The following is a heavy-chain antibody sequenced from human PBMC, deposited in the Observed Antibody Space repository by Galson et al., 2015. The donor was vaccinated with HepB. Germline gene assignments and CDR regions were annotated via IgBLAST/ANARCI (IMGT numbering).Heavy chain of an antibody. Sequence: SVKVSCKASGYTFTGYYMHWVRQAPGQGLEWMGRINPNSGGTNYAQKFQGRVTMTRDTSISTAYMELSRLRSDDTAVYYCARDPGPNYRTDYWGQGTLVTVSS. V-gene: IGHV1-2*06. CDR2: INPNSGGT. CDR1: GYTFTGYY. D-gene: IGHD1-7*01. J-gene: IGHJ4*02. CDR3: ARDPGPNYRTDY.